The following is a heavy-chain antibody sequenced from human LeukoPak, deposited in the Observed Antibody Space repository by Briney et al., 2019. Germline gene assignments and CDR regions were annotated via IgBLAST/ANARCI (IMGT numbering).Heavy chain of an antibody. J-gene: IGHJ4*02. CDR1: GFSFSSYA. Sequence: GGSLRLSCAASGFSFSSYAMSCFRQAPGKGLEWVSTIGSSGVDTYYADSVKGRFTITKDSSKSTLQMNSLSGEDTAVYYCVKHSGGVYGNSDSWGQGTLVTVSA. CDR3: VKHSGGVYGNSDS. V-gene: IGHV3-23*01. CDR2: IGSSGVDT. D-gene: IGHD1-1*01.